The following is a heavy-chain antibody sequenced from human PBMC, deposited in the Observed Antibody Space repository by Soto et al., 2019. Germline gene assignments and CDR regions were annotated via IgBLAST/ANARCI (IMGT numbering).Heavy chain of an antibody. J-gene: IGHJ4*02. D-gene: IGHD1-20*01. CDR1: GFTVSSNS. CDR2: IYRDGST. V-gene: IGHV3-53*01. Sequence: EVQVVESGGDLIQPGGSLRLSCAVSGFTVSSNSMSWVRLAPGKGLEWVSSIYRDGSTYYADSVKGRVTISRDVSKDTLYLQMNSLRAEDMAVYYCARSYKWTGPFDYWGQGTLVTVSS. CDR3: ARSYKWTGPFDY.